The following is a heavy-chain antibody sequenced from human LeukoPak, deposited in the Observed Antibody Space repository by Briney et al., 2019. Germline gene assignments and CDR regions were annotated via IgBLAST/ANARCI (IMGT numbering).Heavy chain of an antibody. CDR3: ARDPRLEWLLPYYYYYYMDV. CDR1: GFTFSSYW. V-gene: IGHV3-7*01. J-gene: IGHJ6*03. Sequence: GGSLRLSCAASGFTFSSYWMSWARQAPGKGLEWVANIKQDGSEKYYVDSVKGRFTISRDNAKNSLYLQMNSLRAEDTAVYYCARDPRLEWLLPYYYYYYMDVWGKGTTVTVSS. CDR2: IKQDGSEK. D-gene: IGHD3-3*01.